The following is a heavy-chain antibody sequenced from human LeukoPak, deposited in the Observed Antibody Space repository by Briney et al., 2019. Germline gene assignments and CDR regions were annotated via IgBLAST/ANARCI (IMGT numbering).Heavy chain of an antibody. CDR1: GYTFSGTGWY. V-gene: IGHV1-2*02. D-gene: IGHD3-10*01. J-gene: IGHJ4*02. Sequence: DSVKVSCKASGYTFSGTGWYLYWLRQAPGQGLECMGWIHPNNGDTAYAQKFEGRVAMTRDTSISTAYMELRRLRPDDTAVYFCARDGPAQMVDLDYWDQGTLVTVSS. CDR3: ARDGPAQMVDLDY. CDR2: IHPNNGDT.